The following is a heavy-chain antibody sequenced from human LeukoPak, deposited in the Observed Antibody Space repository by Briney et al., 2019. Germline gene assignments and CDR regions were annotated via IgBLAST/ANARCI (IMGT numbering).Heavy chain of an antibody. J-gene: IGHJ4*02. CDR2: INAGNGNT. D-gene: IGHD3-22*01. CDR3: ARADYYDSSGYYVFDY. V-gene: IGHV1-3*03. Sequence: ASVKVSCKASGYTFTSYAMHWVRQAPGQRLEWMGWINAGNGNTKYPQEFQGRVTITRDTSASTAYMELSSLRSEDMAVYYCARADYYDSSGYYVFDYWGQGTLVTVSS. CDR1: GYTFTSYA.